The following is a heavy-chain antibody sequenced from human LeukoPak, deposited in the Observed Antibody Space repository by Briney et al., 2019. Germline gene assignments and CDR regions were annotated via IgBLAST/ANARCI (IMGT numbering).Heavy chain of an antibody. CDR2: IRSKAYGGTT. CDR3: TRVGIVVVTSFDY. Sequence: GRSLTLSCRASGFTLGDYAMSWFRQAPGKGLEWVGFIRSKAYGGTTEYAASVKGRFTISRDDSKSIAYLQMNSLKTEDTAVYYCTRVGIVVVTSFDYWGQGTLVTVSS. V-gene: IGHV3-49*03. CDR1: GFTLGDYA. J-gene: IGHJ4*02. D-gene: IGHD3-22*01.